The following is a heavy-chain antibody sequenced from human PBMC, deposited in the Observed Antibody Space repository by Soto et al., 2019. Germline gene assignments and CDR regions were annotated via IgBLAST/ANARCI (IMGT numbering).Heavy chain of an antibody. V-gene: IGHV3-7*01. D-gene: IGHD3-10*01. Sequence: EVQLVESGGDLVQPGGSLRLSCATSDFTFSSYWMSWVRQAPGKGLEWVANIKQDGSEKYYVDSVKGRFTISRDNAKNSLYLQMNSLRAEDTAVYYCASGLWFGELLDGGVDYWGQGTLVTVSS. CDR3: ASGLWFGELLDGGVDY. CDR2: IKQDGSEK. CDR1: DFTFSSYW. J-gene: IGHJ4*02.